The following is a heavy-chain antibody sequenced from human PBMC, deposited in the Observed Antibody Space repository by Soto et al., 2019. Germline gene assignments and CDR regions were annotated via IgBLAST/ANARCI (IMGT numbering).Heavy chain of an antibody. CDR1: GFTFSSYG. Sequence: GGSLRLSCAASGFTFSSYGMHWARQAPGKGLEWVAVISYDGSNKYYADSVKGRFTISRDNSKNTLYLQMNSLRAEDPAVYYCAKDLQHSSSWYGSPFYYYYGMDVWGQGTTVTVSS. D-gene: IGHD6-13*01. CDR2: ISYDGSNK. CDR3: AKDLQHSSSWYGSPFYYYYGMDV. J-gene: IGHJ6*02. V-gene: IGHV3-30*18.